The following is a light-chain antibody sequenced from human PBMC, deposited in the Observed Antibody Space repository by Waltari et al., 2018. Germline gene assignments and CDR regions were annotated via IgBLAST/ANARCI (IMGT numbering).Light chain of an antibody. J-gene: IGLJ3*02. CDR2: EVI. CDR3: CSYAGRNIWV. V-gene: IGLV2-23*02. CDR1: SSAVGFYNL. Sequence: QSALTPPASVSGSPGQSITISCTGTSSAVGFYNLVPWYQQHPDKAPNLMVYEVIERPSGVSTRFSGSKSGNTASLTISGLQAEDEADYYCCSYAGRNIWVFGGGTKVTVL.